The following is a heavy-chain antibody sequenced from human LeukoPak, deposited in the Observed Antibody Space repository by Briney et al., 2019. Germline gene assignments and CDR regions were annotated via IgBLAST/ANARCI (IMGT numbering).Heavy chain of an antibody. J-gene: IGHJ4*02. CDR2: IKEDGSEE. D-gene: IGHD4-17*01. V-gene: IGHV3-7*01. Sequence: GGSLRLSCVDSRFTFSRYWMSWVRQAPGKGLEWVANIKEDGSEEYYVDSVTGRFTISRDNAKNSLYLQMNSLRAEDTAVYYCARGDDYGDYQLIDYWGQGTLVTVSS. CDR1: RFTFSRYW. CDR3: ARGDDYGDYQLIDY.